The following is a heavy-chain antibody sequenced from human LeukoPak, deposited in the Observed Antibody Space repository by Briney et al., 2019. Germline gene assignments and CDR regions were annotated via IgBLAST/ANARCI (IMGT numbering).Heavy chain of an antibody. Sequence: GGSLRLSCAASGFTFSSYGMHWVRQAPGKGLEWVAVISYDGSNKYYADSVKGRFTISRDNSKNTLYLQMNSLRAEDTAVYYCAKAAWELPVCHFDYWGQGTLVTVSS. J-gene: IGHJ4*02. CDR3: AKAAWELPVCHFDY. CDR2: ISYDGSNK. D-gene: IGHD1-26*01. CDR1: GFTFSSYG. V-gene: IGHV3-30*18.